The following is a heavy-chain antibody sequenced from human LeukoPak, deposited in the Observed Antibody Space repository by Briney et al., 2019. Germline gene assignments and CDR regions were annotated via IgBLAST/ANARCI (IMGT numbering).Heavy chain of an antibody. D-gene: IGHD2-8*01. V-gene: IGHV1-46*01. J-gene: IGHJ5*02. Sequence: ASVKVSCKASGYTFTGYYMHWVRQAPGQGLEWMGLINPSGGSTNYAQKFQGRVTMTRDTSTSTVYMELSSLRSEDTAVYYCARVPFVVMGDTGNWFDPWGQGTLVTVSS. CDR3: ARVPFVVMGDTGNWFDP. CDR1: GYTFTGYY. CDR2: INPSGGST.